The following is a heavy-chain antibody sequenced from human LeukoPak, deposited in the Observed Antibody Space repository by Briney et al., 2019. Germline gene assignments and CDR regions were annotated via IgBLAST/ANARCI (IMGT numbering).Heavy chain of an antibody. V-gene: IGHV3-9*01. CDR1: GFTFDDYA. J-gene: IGHJ4*02. D-gene: IGHD3-10*01. Sequence: GRSLRLSCAASGFTFDDYAMHWVRQAPGKGLEWVSGISWNSGSIGYADSVRGRFTISRDNAKNSLYLQINSLRAEDTALYYCAKGANYGSPNRYYFDYWGQGTLDTVSS. CDR2: ISWNSGSI. CDR3: AKGANYGSPNRYYFDY.